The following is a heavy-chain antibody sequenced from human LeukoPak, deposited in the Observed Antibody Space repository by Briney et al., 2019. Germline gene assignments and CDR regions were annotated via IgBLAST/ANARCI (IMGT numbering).Heavy chain of an antibody. CDR3: ARSRKYGAVTTYSWFDP. D-gene: IGHD4-17*01. V-gene: IGHV4-39*01. CDR1: GGSISSSTYY. J-gene: IGHJ5*02. Sequence: SETLSLTCTVFGGSISSSTYYWGWIRQPPGRGLEWIASVSYTGSTTYNPSLKSRVTISVDTSKTQFSLKLSSVTAADTAVYYCARSRKYGAVTTYSWFDPWGRGTLVIVSS. CDR2: VSYTGST.